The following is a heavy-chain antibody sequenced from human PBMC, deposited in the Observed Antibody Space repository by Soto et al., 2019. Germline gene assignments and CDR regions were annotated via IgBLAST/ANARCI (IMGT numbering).Heavy chain of an antibody. V-gene: IGHV3-30-3*01. Sequence: PGGSLRLSCAASGFTFSSYAMHWVRQAPGKGLEWVAVISYDGSNKYYADSVKGRFTISRDNSKNTLYLQMNSLRAEDTAVYYCARDRGLRYFDWYYYGMDVWGQGTTVTVSS. CDR1: GFTFSSYA. CDR3: ARDRGLRYFDWYYYGMDV. J-gene: IGHJ6*02. D-gene: IGHD3-9*01. CDR2: ISYDGSNK.